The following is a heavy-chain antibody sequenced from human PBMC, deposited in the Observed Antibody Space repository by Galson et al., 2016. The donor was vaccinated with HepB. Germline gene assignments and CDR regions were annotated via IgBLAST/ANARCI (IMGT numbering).Heavy chain of an antibody. CDR3: ARDQAPLPGDY. CDR1: GYTFTSRG. J-gene: IGHJ4*02. V-gene: IGHV1-18*01. CDR2: ISAYDGHT. Sequence: SVKVSCKASGYTFTSRGISWVRQAPGQGLEWMGWISAYDGHTNYGQKLQDRLTMTTDTSTSTAYMELRSPRPDDTAVYYCARDQAPLPGDYWGQGTLVTVSS. D-gene: IGHD2-15*01.